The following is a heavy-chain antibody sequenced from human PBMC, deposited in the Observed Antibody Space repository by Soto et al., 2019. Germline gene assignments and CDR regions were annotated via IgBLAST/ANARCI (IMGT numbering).Heavy chain of an antibody. D-gene: IGHD3-10*01. CDR1: GGSMSSGGYF. CDR2: IYHSGST. J-gene: IGHJ5*02. V-gene: IGHV4-30-2*01. Sequence: QLQLQESGSGLVKPSQTLSLTCAVSGGSMSSGGYFWSWIRQPPGQGLEWIGYIYHSGSTYYNPTLKRLVTISVDRSKKQFSLKLISVTAADTAVYYCARGLGPWVQGTLVTVSS. CDR3: ARGLGP.